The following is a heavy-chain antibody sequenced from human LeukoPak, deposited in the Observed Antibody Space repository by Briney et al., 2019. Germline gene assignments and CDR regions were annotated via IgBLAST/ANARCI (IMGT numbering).Heavy chain of an antibody. Sequence: SGGSLRLSCASSGFTFSTYDINWVRQAPGKGLEWVSGISGSGGGTYYADSVKGRITIFRDNSKNTLYLQMNSLRVEDTAVYYCALGYAMNYWGQGTLVTVSS. CDR1: GFTFSTYD. J-gene: IGHJ4*02. V-gene: IGHV3-23*01. CDR2: ISGSGGGT. D-gene: IGHD2-8*01. CDR3: ALGYAMNY.